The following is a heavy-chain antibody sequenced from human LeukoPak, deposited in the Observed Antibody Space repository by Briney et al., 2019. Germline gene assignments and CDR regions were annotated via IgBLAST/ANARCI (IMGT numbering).Heavy chain of an antibody. CDR1: GGSISSYY. Sequence: PSETLSLTCTVPGGSISSYYWSWIRQAPGKGLEWIGNIYYSGSTNYTPSLKSRVTVSVYTSKNQFSLKLSSVTAADTAVYYCARHGTLGSTTYPLDYWGQGTLVTVSS. CDR3: ARHGTLGSTTYPLDY. CDR2: IYYSGST. J-gene: IGHJ4*02. D-gene: IGHD1-26*01. V-gene: IGHV4-59*08.